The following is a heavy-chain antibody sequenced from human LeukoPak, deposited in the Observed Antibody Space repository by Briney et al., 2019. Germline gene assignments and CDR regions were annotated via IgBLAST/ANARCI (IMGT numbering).Heavy chain of an antibody. CDR1: GGIFSSYA. J-gene: IGHJ4*02. CDR2: IIPILGIA. V-gene: IGHV1-69*04. Sequence: SVKVSCKASGGIFSSYAISWVRQAPGQGLEWMGRIIPILGIANYAQKFQGRVTITADKSTSTAYMDLSSLRSEDTAVYYCARGHRDSVGWYHVDFWGQGTLVTVSS. D-gene: IGHD6-19*01. CDR3: ARGHRDSVGWYHVDF.